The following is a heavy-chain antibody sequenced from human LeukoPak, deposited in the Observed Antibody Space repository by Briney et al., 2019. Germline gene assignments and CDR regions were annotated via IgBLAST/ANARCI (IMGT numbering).Heavy chain of an antibody. CDR3: AREEEGTLDGFDI. V-gene: IGHV3-48*03. D-gene: IGHD1-7*01. J-gene: IGHJ3*02. CDR2: ISSSGSTI. Sequence: GGSLRLSCAASGFTFTSYEMNWVRQAPGKGLEWVSYISSSGSTIYYADSVKGRFTISRDSAKNSLYLQMNSLRAEDTAVYYCAREEEGTLDGFDIWGQGAMVTVSS. CDR1: GFTFTSYE.